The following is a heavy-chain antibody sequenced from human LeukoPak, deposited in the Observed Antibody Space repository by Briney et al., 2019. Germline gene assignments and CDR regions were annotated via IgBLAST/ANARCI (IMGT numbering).Heavy chain of an antibody. CDR1: GGSISSSSYY. D-gene: IGHD6-13*01. V-gene: IGHV4-39*07. J-gene: IGHJ6*02. CDR2: IYYSGST. CDR3: AREGGAGTGKDYYYYYGMDV. Sequence: SETLSLTCTVSGGSISSSSYYWGWIRQPPGKGLEWIGSIYYSGSTYYNPSLKSRVTISVDTSKNQFSLKLSSVTAADTAVYYCAREGGAGTGKDYYYYYGMDVWGQGTTVTVSS.